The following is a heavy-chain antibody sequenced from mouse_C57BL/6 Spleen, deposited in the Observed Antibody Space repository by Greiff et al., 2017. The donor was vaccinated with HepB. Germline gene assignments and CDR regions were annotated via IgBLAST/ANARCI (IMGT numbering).Heavy chain of an antibody. CDR2: IYPGDGDT. J-gene: IGHJ3*01. Sequence: ESGAELVKPGASVKISCKASGYAFSSYWMNWVKQRPGKGLEWIGQIYPGDGDTNYNGKFKGKATLTADKSSSTAYMQLSSLTSEDSAVYFCARVDGYYRFAYWGQGTLVTVSA. CDR3: ARVDGYYRFAY. CDR1: GYAFSSYW. V-gene: IGHV1-80*01. D-gene: IGHD2-3*01.